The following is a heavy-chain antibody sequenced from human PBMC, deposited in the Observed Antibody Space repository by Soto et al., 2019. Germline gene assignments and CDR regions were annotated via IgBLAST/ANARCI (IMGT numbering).Heavy chain of an antibody. CDR3: ATDLLRSRYGGNSGGFDY. Sequence: QVQLVQSGAEVKKPGASVKVSCKVSGYTLTELSMHWVRQAPGKGLEWMGGFDPENGETIYAQKFQGRVTMTEDTSTDTAYMELSSLRSEDTAVYFCATDLLRSRYGGNSGGFDYWGQGTLVTVSS. J-gene: IGHJ4*02. CDR1: GYTLTELS. V-gene: IGHV1-24*01. CDR2: FDPENGET. D-gene: IGHD2-21*02.